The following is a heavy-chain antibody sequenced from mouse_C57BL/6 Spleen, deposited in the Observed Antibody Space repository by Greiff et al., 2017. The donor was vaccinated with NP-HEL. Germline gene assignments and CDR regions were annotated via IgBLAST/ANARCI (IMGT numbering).Heavy chain of an antibody. V-gene: IGHV7-3*01. CDR3: ARYSGYFDY. CDR2: IRNKANGYTT. D-gene: IGHD3-1*01. CDR1: GFTFTDYY. J-gene: IGHJ2*01. Sequence: CKASGFTFTDYYMSWVRQPPGKALEWLGFIRNKANGYTTEYSASVKGRFTISRDNSQSILYLQMNALRAEDSATYYCARYSGYFDYWGQGTTLTVSS.